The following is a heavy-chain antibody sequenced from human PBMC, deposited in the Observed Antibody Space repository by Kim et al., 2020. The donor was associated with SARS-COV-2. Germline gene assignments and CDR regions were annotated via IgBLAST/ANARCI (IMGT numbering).Heavy chain of an antibody. D-gene: IGHD2-15*01. CDR2: ICSGGSTI. CDR1: GFTFSSYD. CDR3: AREILSSGGLDD. Sequence: GGSLRLSCAASGFTFSSYDMNWVRQAPGKGLEWVSYICSGGSTIHYADSVKGRFTISRDNAKNSLYLQMNSLRAEDTAVYYCAREILSSGGLDDWGQGTLVTVSS. J-gene: IGHJ4*01. V-gene: IGHV3-48*03.